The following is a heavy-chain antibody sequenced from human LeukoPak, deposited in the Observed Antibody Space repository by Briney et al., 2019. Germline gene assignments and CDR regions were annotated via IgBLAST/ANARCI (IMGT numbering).Heavy chain of an antibody. J-gene: IGHJ6*02. D-gene: IGHD2-15*01. CDR1: GGSFSGYY. CDR3: AIVVVAATPEFDYYYYGMDV. V-gene: IGHV4-34*01. CDR2: INHSGST. Sequence: KASETLSLTCAVYGGSFSGYYWSWIRQPPGKGLEWIGEINHSGSTNYNPSLKSRVTISVDTSKNQFSLKLSSVTAADTAVYYCAIVVVAATPEFDYYYYGMDVWGQGTTVTVSS.